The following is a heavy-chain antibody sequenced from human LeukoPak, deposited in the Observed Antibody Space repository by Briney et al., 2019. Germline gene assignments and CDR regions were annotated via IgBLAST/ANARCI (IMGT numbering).Heavy chain of an antibody. CDR3: AKGGPRYYYYYYMDV. J-gene: IGHJ6*03. V-gene: IGHV3-43D*03. Sequence: AGGSLRLSCAASGFTFDDYAMHWVRQAPGEGLEWVSLISWDGGSTYYADSVKGRFTISRDNSKNSLYLQMNSLRAEDTALYYCAKGGPRYYYYYYMDVWGKGTTVTVSS. CDR2: ISWDGGST. D-gene: IGHD3-10*01. CDR1: GFTFDDYA.